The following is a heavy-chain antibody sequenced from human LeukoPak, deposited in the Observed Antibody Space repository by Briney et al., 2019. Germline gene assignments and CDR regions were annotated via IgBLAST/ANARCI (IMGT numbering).Heavy chain of an antibody. J-gene: IGHJ4*02. Sequence: LGESLKISCRGSGYTFIRFWIGWVRQMPGKGLEWMGIIYPGDSETRYSPSFQGQVTISVDKSISTAYLQWSSLKASDTAVYYCATGGIYSSNFDYWGQGTLVTVSS. CDR2: IYPGDSET. V-gene: IGHV5-51*01. CDR1: GYTFIRFW. D-gene: IGHD5-18*01. CDR3: ATGGIYSSNFDY.